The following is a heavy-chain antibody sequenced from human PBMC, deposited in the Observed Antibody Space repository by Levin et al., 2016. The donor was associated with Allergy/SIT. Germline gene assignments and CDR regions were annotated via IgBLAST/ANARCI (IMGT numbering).Heavy chain of an antibody. CDR3: AKEIADSSAYYGLYGMDV. CDR2: ILYDGTTS. Sequence: GESLKISCAASGFTFSTYGMHWVRQAPGKGLEWVAFILYDGTTSYYADSVKGRFTTSRDNSKNTLKMRMTSLRPEDTAVYYCAKEIADSSAYYGLYGMDVWGLGTTVTVSS. D-gene: IGHD3-22*01. V-gene: IGHV3-30*02. CDR1: GFTFSTYG. J-gene: IGHJ6*02.